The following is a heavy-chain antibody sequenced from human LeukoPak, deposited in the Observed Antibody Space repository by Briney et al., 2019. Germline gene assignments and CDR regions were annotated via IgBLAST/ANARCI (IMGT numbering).Heavy chain of an antibody. Sequence: GESLKISCKGSGYSFTSYWIGWVRQMPGKGLWWMGIIYPGDSDTRYSPSFQGQVTISADKSISTAYLQWSSLKASDTAMYYCARRASSLTRLGESAYYYYYYMDVWGKGTTVTVSS. J-gene: IGHJ6*03. V-gene: IGHV5-51*01. CDR2: IYPGDSDT. CDR1: GYSFTSYW. D-gene: IGHD3-10*01. CDR3: ARRASSLTRLGESAYYYYYYMDV.